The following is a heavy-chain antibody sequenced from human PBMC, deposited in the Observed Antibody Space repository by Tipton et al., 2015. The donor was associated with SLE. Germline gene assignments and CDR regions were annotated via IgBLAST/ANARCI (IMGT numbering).Heavy chain of an antibody. D-gene: IGHD4-17*01. J-gene: IGHJ4*02. CDR2: IYTSGRT. V-gene: IGHV4-61*02. Sequence: TLSLTCTVSGGSISSGSYYWSWIRQPAGKGPEWIGRIYTSGRTNYNPSLKSRVTISEDTSKQQFSLKLTSLTAADTAVYYCARHAGDYAYFDSWGQGILVTVSS. CDR3: ARHAGDYAYFDS. CDR1: GGSISSGSYY.